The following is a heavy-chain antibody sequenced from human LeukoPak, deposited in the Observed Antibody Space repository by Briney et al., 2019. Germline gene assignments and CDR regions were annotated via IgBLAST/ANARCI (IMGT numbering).Heavy chain of an antibody. J-gene: IGHJ5*02. Sequence: GGSLRLSCAASGFTFSSYSMNWVRQAPGKGMEWVSSISSSSSYIYYADSVKGRFTISRDNAKNSLYLQMNSLRAEDTAVYYCARDSDPQGTGWFDPWGQGTLVTVSS. V-gene: IGHV3-21*01. CDR2: ISSSSSYI. CDR1: GFTFSSYS. CDR3: ARDSDPQGTGWFDP. D-gene: IGHD1-1*01.